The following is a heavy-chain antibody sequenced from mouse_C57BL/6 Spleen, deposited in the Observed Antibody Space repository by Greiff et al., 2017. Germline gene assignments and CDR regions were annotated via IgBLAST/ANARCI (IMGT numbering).Heavy chain of an antibody. J-gene: IGHJ2*01. CDR3: ARGGYRPYFDY. CDR1: GYAFSSYW. V-gene: IGHV1-80*01. Sequence: VQLVESGAELVKPGASVKISCKASGYAFSSYWMNWVKQRPGKGLEWIGQIYPGDGDTNYNGKFKGKATLTADKSSSTAYMQLSSLTSEDSAVYFCARGGYRPYFDYWGQGTTLTVSS. CDR2: IYPGDGDT. D-gene: IGHD2-2*01.